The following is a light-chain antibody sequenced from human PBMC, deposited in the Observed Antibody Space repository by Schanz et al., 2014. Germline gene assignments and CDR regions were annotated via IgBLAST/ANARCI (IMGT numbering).Light chain of an antibody. Sequence: QSALTQPASVSGSPGQSITISCTGTSRDVGSYNFVSWYQQHPGKAPKLMIYDVSNRPSGVSNRFSGSKSGNTASLTISGLQAEDEADYYCSSYAGNNPVVFGGGTKLTVL. CDR1: SRDVGSYNF. V-gene: IGLV2-14*03. CDR3: SSYAGNNPVV. CDR2: DVS. J-gene: IGLJ2*01.